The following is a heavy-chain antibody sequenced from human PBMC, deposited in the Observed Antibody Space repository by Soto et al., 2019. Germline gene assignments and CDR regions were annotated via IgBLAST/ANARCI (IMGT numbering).Heavy chain of an antibody. CDR1: GYAFDNYG. V-gene: IGHV1-18*01. Sequence: QVQLVQSGDEVEKPGASVKVSCKASGYAFDNYGISWVRQAPGQGPEWMGWISNYNGNTNYAQNFLGRVTLTTDRTTXXAHMELRSLRSDDTAVYYCVRDLQRFSSWYDYLDSWGQGTRVTVSS. CDR3: VRDLQRFSSWYDYLDS. J-gene: IGHJ4*02. CDR2: ISNYNGNT. D-gene: IGHD6-13*01.